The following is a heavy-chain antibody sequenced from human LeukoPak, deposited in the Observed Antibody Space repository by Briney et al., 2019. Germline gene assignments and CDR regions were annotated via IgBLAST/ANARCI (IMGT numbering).Heavy chain of an antibody. Sequence: SETLSLTCSVSGGSISSYYWSWIRQPPGKGLEWIGNIHNSGNNINYNPSLESRVTISVDTSKNQFSLKLSSVTAADTAFYYCAGGVQWLLFAYWGQGTLVTVSP. J-gene: IGHJ4*02. CDR2: IHNSGNNI. V-gene: IGHV4-59*01. D-gene: IGHD6-19*01. CDR3: AGGVQWLLFAY. CDR1: GGSISSYY.